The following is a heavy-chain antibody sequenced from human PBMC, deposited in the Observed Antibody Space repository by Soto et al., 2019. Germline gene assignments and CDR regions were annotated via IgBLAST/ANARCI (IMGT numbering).Heavy chain of an antibody. CDR3: ARTSPDWLAPFDY. CDR1: GFTFSSYW. CDR2: INSDGSST. Sequence: PGGSLRLSCAASGFTFSSYWMHWVRQAPGKGLVWVSRINSDGSSTSYADSVKGRFTISRDNAKNTLYLQMNSLRAEDTAVYYCARTSPDWLAPFDYWGQGTLVTVSS. D-gene: IGHD6-19*01. J-gene: IGHJ4*02. V-gene: IGHV3-74*01.